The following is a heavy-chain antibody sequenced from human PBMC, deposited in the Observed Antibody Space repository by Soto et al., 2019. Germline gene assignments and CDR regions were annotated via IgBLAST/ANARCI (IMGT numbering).Heavy chain of an antibody. CDR1: GGSISSSSYY. CDR3: ARDTYYDFWSGYGHYYYGMDV. Sequence: PSETLSLTCTVSGGSISSSSYYWGWIRQPPGKGLEWIGSIYYSGSTYYNPSLKSRVTISVDTSKNQFSLKLSSVTAADTAVYYCARDTYYDFWSGYGHYYYGMDVWGQGTTVPVSS. V-gene: IGHV4-39*02. D-gene: IGHD3-3*01. J-gene: IGHJ6*02. CDR2: IYYSGST.